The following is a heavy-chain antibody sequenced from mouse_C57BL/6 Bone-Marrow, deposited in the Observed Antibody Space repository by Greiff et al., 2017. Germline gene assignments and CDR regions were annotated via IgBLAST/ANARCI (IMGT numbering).Heavy chain of an antibody. CDR1: GFNIQDYY. J-gene: IGHJ3*01. V-gene: IGHV14-1*01. Sequence: EVQLQESGAELVRPGASVKLSCTASGFNIQDYYMHWVKQRPEQSLEWIGRIDPEDGDTEYAPQFQGKATMTADTSANTAYLQLSSLTSEDTAVYYWTTWGYDFRWFAYWGQGTLVTVSA. D-gene: IGHD2-4*01. CDR3: TTWGYDFRWFAY. CDR2: IDPEDGDT.